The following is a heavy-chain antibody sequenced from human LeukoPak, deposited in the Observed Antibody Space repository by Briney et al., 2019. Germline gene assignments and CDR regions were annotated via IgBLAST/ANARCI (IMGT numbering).Heavy chain of an antibody. V-gene: IGHV6-1*01. D-gene: IGHD5-24*01. Sequence: SQTLSLTCAISGDSVSSNRVAWNWIRRSPSRGLEWLGRTYYRSKWYFNYAPSVKTRITINPDTSKNQFSLQLNSVTPDDTAVYYCARGSRGAATDGINWFDPWGQGTLVTVSS. CDR2: TYYRSKWYF. CDR1: GDSVSSNRVA. J-gene: IGHJ5*02. CDR3: ARGSRGAATDGINWFDP.